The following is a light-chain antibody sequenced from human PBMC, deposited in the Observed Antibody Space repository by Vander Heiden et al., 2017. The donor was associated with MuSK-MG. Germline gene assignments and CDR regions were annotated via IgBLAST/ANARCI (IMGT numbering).Light chain of an antibody. CDR3: SSYTSSSTLV. V-gene: IGLV2-14*01. Sequence: QSALTQPASVSGSPGPAITISCTGTSSDVGRYNSLSWSQQHPGTAPILLIYDVSKRPAGAARRFSGSKAGNTASLTISVLQAEDDADYYCSSYTSSSTLVFGTGTKGTVL. J-gene: IGLJ1*01. CDR1: SSDVGRYNS. CDR2: DVS.